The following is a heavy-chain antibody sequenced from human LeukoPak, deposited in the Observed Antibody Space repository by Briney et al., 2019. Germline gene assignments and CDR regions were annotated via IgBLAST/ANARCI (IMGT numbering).Heavy chain of an antibody. Sequence: ASVKVSCKASGYTFTGYYMHWVRQAPGQGLEWMGWINPNSGGTNYAQKFQGRVTMTRDTSISTAYMELSRLRSDDTAVYYCARDPGSGGHSYGPVLYYYYYMDVWGKGTTVTVSS. J-gene: IGHJ6*03. V-gene: IGHV1-2*02. CDR3: ARDPGSGGHSYGPVLYYYYYMDV. CDR1: GYTFTGYY. CDR2: INPNSGGT. D-gene: IGHD5-18*01.